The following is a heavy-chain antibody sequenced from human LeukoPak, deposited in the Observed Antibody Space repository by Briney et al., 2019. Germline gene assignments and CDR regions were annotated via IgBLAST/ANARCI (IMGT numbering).Heavy chain of an antibody. J-gene: IGHJ4*02. CDR2: ISGSGGST. D-gene: IGHD3-16*01. V-gene: IGHV3-23*01. CDR1: GFTFSSYA. CDR3: ANGYYDYVWGSYYFDY. Sequence: GGSLRLSCAASGFTFSSYAMSWVRQAPGKGLEWVSAISGSGGSTYYADSVKGRFTISRDNSRDTLYLQMNSLRAEDTAVYYCANGYYDYVWGSYYFDYWGQGTLVTVSS.